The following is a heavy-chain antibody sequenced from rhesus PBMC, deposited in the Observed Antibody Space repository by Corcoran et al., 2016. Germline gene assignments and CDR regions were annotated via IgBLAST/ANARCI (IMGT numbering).Heavy chain of an antibody. CDR3: ARGDSDYYTAFDY. D-gene: IGHD3-28*01. CDR1: GGSISGYYS. J-gene: IGHJ4*01. CDR2: IYSNSEST. V-gene: IGHV4S12*01. Sequence: QVQLQESVPGVVKPSETLSLTCSVSGGSISGYYSWSWIRLPPGKGLEWIGSIYSNSESTNYNPSPRSRVTISKDTSKNQFSLKLSSVTATDTAVYYCARGDSDYYTAFDYWGQGVLVTVSS.